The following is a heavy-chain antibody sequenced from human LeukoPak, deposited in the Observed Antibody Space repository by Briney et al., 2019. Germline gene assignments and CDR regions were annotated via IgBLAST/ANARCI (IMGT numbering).Heavy chain of an antibody. D-gene: IGHD3-22*01. CDR1: GGSISSYY. V-gene: IGHV4-59*01. CDR2: IDDSGST. CDR3: ARGHGYYYYYMDV. J-gene: IGHJ6*03. Sequence: SSETLSLTCTVSGGSISSYYWTWIRQPPGKGLEWIGYIDDSGSTNYHPALQSRVTISVDTSKNHFSLKLTSVTVADAAIYYCARGHGYYYYYMDVWGTGTTVTISS.